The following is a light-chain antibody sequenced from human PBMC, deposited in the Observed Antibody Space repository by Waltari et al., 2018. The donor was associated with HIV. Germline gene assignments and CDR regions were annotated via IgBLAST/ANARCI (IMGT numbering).Light chain of an antibody. Sequence: IVMIQTPLSSPVTLGQPASISCNSSQSLVHSDGNTYLSWLQQRQGQPPRLLIYKISNHFSGVPDRFSGSGAGTNFTLKISRVEVEDVGIYYCLQTTPLPWTFGQGTKVEIK. CDR3: LQTTPLPWT. CDR2: KIS. V-gene: IGKV2-24*01. CDR1: QSLVHSDGNTY. J-gene: IGKJ1*01.